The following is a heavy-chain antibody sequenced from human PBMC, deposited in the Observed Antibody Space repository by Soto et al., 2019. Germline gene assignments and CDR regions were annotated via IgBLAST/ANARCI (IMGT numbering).Heavy chain of an antibody. Sequence: SETLSLTCSASGGSISNHYWSWIRQPPGKGLEWIGYIYYNGNTNYNPSLKSRVTMSVDTSRNQISLKLTTVTAADTAVYYCTKDNWYYEYWGQGTQVTVSS. J-gene: IGHJ4*02. CDR1: GGSISNHY. V-gene: IGHV4-59*11. CDR2: IYYNGNT. CDR3: TKDNWYYEY. D-gene: IGHD1-20*01.